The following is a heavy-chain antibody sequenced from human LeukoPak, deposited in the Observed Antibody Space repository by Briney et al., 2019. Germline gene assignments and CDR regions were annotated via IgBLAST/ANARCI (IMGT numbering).Heavy chain of an antibody. CDR1: GFTFSSYG. Sequence: PRGSLRLSCAASGFTFSSYGMHWVRQAPGKGLEWVAVIWYDGSNKYYADSVKGRFTISRDNSKNTLYLQMNSLRAEDTAVYYSAGESGNGYSSGWYPYYYYGMDVWGQGTTVTVSS. J-gene: IGHJ6*02. V-gene: IGHV3-33*01. CDR3: AGESGNGYSSGWYPYYYYGMDV. CDR2: IWYDGSNK. D-gene: IGHD6-19*01.